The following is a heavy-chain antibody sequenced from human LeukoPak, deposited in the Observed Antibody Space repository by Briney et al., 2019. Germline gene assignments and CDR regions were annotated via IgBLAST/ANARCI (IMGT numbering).Heavy chain of an antibody. V-gene: IGHV3-21*04. J-gene: IGHJ4*02. CDR3: ARDYTASDY. CDR2: ISGSSSYI. CDR1: GFTFSSYT. D-gene: IGHD5-18*01. Sequence: GGSLRLSCAASGFTFSSYTMNWVRQAPGKGLEWVSSISGSSSYIFYAESLKGRFTISRDNAKNSLYLQMNSLRAEDTALYYCARDYTASDYWGQGTLVTVSS.